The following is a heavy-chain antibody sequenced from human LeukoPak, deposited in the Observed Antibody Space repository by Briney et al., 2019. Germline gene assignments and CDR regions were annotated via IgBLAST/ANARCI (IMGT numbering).Heavy chain of an antibody. D-gene: IGHD5-18*01. Sequence: PGRSLRLSCAASGFTFDDYAMHWVRQAPGKGLEWVSGISWNSGSIGYADSVKGRFTISRDNAKNSLYLQMSSLRAEDTALYYCAKDISYGYGQLSVYYFDYWGQGTLVTVSS. J-gene: IGHJ4*02. CDR3: AKDISYGYGQLSVYYFDY. CDR2: ISWNSGSI. CDR1: GFTFDDYA. V-gene: IGHV3-9*01.